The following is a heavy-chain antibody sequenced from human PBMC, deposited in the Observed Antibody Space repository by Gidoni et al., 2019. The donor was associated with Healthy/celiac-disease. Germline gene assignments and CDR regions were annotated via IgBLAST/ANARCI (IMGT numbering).Heavy chain of an antibody. CDR2: ICSNDEK. CDR3: ARIRLVGATPGHWYFDL. Sequence: QVTLKESGPVLVKPTETLTLTCTVSGFSLSNARMGVSWIRQPPGKALEWLAQICSNDEKSYSTSLKSRLTISKDTSKSQVVLTMTNMDPVDTATYYCARIRLVGATPGHWYFDLWGRGTLVTVSS. CDR1: GFSLSNARMG. J-gene: IGHJ2*01. D-gene: IGHD1-26*01. V-gene: IGHV2-26*01.